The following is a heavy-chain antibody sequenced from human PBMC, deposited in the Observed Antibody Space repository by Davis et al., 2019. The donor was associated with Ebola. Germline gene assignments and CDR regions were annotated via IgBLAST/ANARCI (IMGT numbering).Heavy chain of an antibody. CDR1: GFTFSSYA. J-gene: IGHJ4*01. CDR3: ARGYGGYPIDY. V-gene: IGHV3-23*01. CDR2: ISGSGGST. D-gene: IGHD5-12*01. Sequence: GESLKISCAASGFTFSSYAMSWVRQAPGKGLEWVSAISGSGGSTYYADSVKGRFTISRDNSKNTLYLQMNSLRAEDTAVYYCARGYGGYPIDYWGQGTLVTVSS.